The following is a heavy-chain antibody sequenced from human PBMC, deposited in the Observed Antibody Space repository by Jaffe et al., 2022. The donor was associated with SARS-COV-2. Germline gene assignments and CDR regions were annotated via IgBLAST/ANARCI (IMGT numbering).Heavy chain of an antibody. Sequence: EVQLVESGGDLVQPGGSLRLSCAASGFTFSSSWMHWVRQAPGKGLLWVSGIKSDGSIIGYADSVKGRFTISRDTAKNTLYLQMNRLRAEDTAVYYCARGNRDYWGQGTLVTVSS. V-gene: IGHV3-74*01. D-gene: IGHD3-10*01. J-gene: IGHJ4*02. CDR1: GFTFSSSW. CDR3: ARGNRDY. CDR2: IKSDGSII.